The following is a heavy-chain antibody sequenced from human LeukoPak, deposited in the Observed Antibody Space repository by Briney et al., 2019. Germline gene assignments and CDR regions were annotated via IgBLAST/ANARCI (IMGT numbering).Heavy chain of an antibody. D-gene: IGHD5-18*01. CDR2: INHSGST. J-gene: IGHJ4*02. V-gene: IGHV4-34*01. CDR3: ARQDYSYRPGDY. Sequence: SETLSLTCTVSGGSISSYYWSWIRQPPGKGLEWIGEINHSGSTNYNPSLKSRVTISVDTSKNQFSLKLSSVTAADTAVYYCARQDYSYRPGDYWGQGTLVTVSS. CDR1: GGSISSYY.